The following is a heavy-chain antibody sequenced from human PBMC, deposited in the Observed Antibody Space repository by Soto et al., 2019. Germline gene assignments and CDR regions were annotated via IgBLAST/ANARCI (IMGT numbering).Heavy chain of an antibody. CDR3: ARERRGYCSSTSCYRTFDY. D-gene: IGHD2-2*02. CDR1: GYTFTSYG. CDR2: ISAYNGNT. V-gene: IGHV1-18*01. Sequence: ASVKVSCKASGYTFTSYGISWVRQAPLQVLEWMVCISAYNGNTKYAQKLQGRVTMTTDTSTSTAYMELRSLRSDDTAVYYCARERRGYCSSTSCYRTFDYWGQGTLVTFSS. J-gene: IGHJ4*02.